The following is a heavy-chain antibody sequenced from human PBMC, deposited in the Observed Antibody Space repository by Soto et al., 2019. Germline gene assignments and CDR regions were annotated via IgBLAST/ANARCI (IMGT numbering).Heavy chain of an antibody. J-gene: IGHJ4*02. D-gene: IGHD1-26*01. CDR2: IYYSGTT. CDR1: GYSISSSNW. Sequence: SETLSLTCAVSGYSISSSNWWGWIRQPPGKGLEWIGYIYYSGTTYYNPSLKSRVTMSVDTSKNQFSLKLTSVTAVDTAVYYCARREIQGPIDYWGQRTLVTISS. V-gene: IGHV4-28*01. CDR3: ARREIQGPIDY.